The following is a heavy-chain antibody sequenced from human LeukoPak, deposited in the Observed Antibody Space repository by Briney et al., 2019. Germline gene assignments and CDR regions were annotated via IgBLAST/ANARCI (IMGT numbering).Heavy chain of an antibody. Sequence: NASETLSLTCAVYGGSFSGYYWSWIRQPPGKGLEWIGEINHSRSTNYNPSLKSRVTISVDTSKNQFSLKLSSVTAADTAVYYCARLEDRYGPDGAFDIWGQGTMVTVSS. D-gene: IGHD5-18*01. J-gene: IGHJ3*02. CDR1: GGSFSGYY. V-gene: IGHV4-34*01. CDR3: ARLEDRYGPDGAFDI. CDR2: INHSRST.